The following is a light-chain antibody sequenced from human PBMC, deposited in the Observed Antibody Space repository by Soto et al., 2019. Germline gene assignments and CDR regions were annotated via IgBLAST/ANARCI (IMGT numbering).Light chain of an antibody. CDR1: PSISSW. V-gene: IGKV1-5*03. Sequence: DIQLTQSPSTLSASVGDRVTITCRASPSISSWLAWYQQKPGKAPKLLIYKASSLESGVPSRFSGSGSGTAFTLTISSLQPDDFATYYGQQYNSYPWTFGQGTKVEIK. CDR2: KAS. CDR3: QQYNSYPWT. J-gene: IGKJ1*01.